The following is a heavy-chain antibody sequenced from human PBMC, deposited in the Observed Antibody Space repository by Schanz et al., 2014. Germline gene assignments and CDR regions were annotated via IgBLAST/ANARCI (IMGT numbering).Heavy chain of an antibody. CDR3: ARAQGVIRLYYGVDG. CDR1: GLNFDYYG. D-gene: IGHD4-17*01. CDR2: IGYDGSEK. V-gene: IGHV3-33*01. Sequence: QVQLVESGGGVVQPGRSLRLSCATSGLNFDYYGMHWVRQAPGKGLEWVANIGYDGSEKYYVDSVKGRFTISRDNSMNTVYLQMNSLRSDDAAVYYCARAQGVIRLYYGVDGWGQGTLVTVSA. J-gene: IGHJ4*02.